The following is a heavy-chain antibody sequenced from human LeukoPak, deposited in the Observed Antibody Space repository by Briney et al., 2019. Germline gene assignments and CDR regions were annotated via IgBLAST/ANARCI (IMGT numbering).Heavy chain of an antibody. V-gene: IGHV4-59*01. CDR1: GGSISSYY. CDR2: IYYSGST. J-gene: IGHJ4*02. CDR3: ARGDYYDSSGYYPIYFDY. D-gene: IGHD3-22*01. Sequence: SETLSLTCTVSGGSISSYYWSWIRQPPGKGLEWIGYIYYSGSTNYNPSLKSRVTISVDTSKNQFSLKLSSVTAADTAVYYCARGDYYDSSGYYPIYFDYWGQGTLVTVSS.